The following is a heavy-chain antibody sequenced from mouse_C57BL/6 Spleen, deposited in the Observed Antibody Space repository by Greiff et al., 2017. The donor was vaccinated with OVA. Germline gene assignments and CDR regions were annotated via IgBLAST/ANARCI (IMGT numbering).Heavy chain of an antibody. D-gene: IGHD1-1*01. V-gene: IGHV1-15*01. CDR3: TRGGYYGSSPGSFDY. CDR1: GYTFTDYE. Sequence: VQLQQSGAELVRPGASVTLSCKASGYTFTDYEMHWVKQTPVHGLEWIGAIDPETGGTAYTQKFKGKAILTADKSSSTAYMELRSLTSEDSAVYYCTRGGYYGSSPGSFDYWGQGTTLTVSS. J-gene: IGHJ2*01. CDR2: IDPETGGT.